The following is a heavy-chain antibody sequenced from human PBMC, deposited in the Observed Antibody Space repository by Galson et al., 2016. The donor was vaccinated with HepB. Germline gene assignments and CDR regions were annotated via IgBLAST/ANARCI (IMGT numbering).Heavy chain of an antibody. CDR1: GGSIIRYY. CDR3: ARVGVAAAYDY. V-gene: IGHV4-59*01. Sequence: TLSLTCTVSGGSIIRYYWSWTRQPPGKGLEWIGSISYIGGSTYYNPSLKSRLTIPLHTSKNQFSLMLTSVTAADTAVYYCARVGVAAAYDYWGQGTLVTVSS. J-gene: IGHJ4*02. CDR2: ISYIGGST. D-gene: IGHD6-13*01.